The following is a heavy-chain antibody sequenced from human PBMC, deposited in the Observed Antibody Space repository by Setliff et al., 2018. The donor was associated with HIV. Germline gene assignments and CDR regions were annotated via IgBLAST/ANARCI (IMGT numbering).Heavy chain of an antibody. CDR2: INPNSGGT. D-gene: IGHD3-3*01. CDR3: ARGGTIFGVVISNYYYMDV. CDR1: GYTFTGYY. Sequence: ASVKVSCKASGYTFTGYYMHWVRQAPGQGLEWMGWINPNSGGTNYAQKFQGRVAMTRDTSISTAYMELSRLRSDDTAVYYCARGGTIFGVVISNYYYMDVWGKGTTVTVS. V-gene: IGHV1-2*02. J-gene: IGHJ6*03.